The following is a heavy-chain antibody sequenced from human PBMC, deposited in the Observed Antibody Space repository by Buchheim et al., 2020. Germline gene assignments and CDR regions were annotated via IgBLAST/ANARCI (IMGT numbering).Heavy chain of an antibody. CDR2: IYYSGST. CDR1: GGSISSSSYY. D-gene: IGHD1-26*01. Sequence: QLQLQESGPGLVKPSETLSLTCTVSGGSISSSSYYWGWIRQPPGKGLEWIGSIYYSGSTYYNPSLKSRVTISVDTSKNQFSLKLSSVTAADTAVYYCARFAYGGATKTQDNWFDPWGQGTL. CDR3: ARFAYGGATKTQDNWFDP. J-gene: IGHJ5*02. V-gene: IGHV4-39*07.